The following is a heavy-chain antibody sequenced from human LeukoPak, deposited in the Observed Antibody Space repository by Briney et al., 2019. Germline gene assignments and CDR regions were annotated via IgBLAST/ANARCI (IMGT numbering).Heavy chain of an antibody. CDR3: AGDRGAAAGFDAFDI. J-gene: IGHJ3*02. Sequence: GGSLRLSCAASGFTFNDYNMNWVRQAPGKGLEWVSSIVGSARYMYYAGSVRGRFTISRDNAKKSLYLQMNSLRAEDTAVYYCAGDRGAAAGFDAFDIWGQGTMVTVSS. CDR1: GFTFNDYN. CDR2: IVGSARYM. D-gene: IGHD6-13*01. V-gene: IGHV3-21*01.